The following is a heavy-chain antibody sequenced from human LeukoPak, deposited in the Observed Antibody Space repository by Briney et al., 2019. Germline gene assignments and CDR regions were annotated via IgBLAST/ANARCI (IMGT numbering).Heavy chain of an antibody. CDR3: ARLVTGTTVINSGWFDP. Sequence: PGGSLRLSCAASGITVSVNYMAWVRQAPGKGLEWASVIYSGGNTYHADSVKGRFSISRDNSKNTVYLQMNGLRVEDTAVYYCARLVTGTTVINSGWFDPWDRGTLVTVSS. CDR2: IYSGGNT. D-gene: IGHD4-23*01. CDR1: GITVSVNY. J-gene: IGHJ5*02. V-gene: IGHV3-66*04.